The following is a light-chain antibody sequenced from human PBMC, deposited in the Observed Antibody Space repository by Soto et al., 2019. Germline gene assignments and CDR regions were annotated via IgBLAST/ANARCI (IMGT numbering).Light chain of an antibody. CDR2: GAF. V-gene: IGKV1-6*01. CDR3: LQDYSWPWT. Sequence: AIQMTQSPSSLSASVGDRLTITCRASRDGKTNEGCNQQKPGKAPKFLIYGAFSLETGIPSRYSGSGYGTEFTLTINSLLPEDFATYFCLQDYSWPWTFGQGTKVEV. CDR1: RDGKTN. J-gene: IGKJ1*01.